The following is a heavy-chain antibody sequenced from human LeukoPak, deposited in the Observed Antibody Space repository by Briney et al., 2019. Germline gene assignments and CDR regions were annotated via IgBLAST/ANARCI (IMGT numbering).Heavy chain of an antibody. J-gene: IGHJ4*02. Sequence: GGSLRLSCAAAGFTFNNYAMSWVRQAPGKGLKWVSGISSGGSTYYADSVKGRFTISRDNSKNTLYLQMNSLRAEGTAVYYCAKDTYSTSPYYFDYWGQGTLVTVSS. CDR2: ISSGGST. V-gene: IGHV3-23*01. D-gene: IGHD1-26*01. CDR3: AKDTYSTSPYYFDY. CDR1: GFTFNNYA.